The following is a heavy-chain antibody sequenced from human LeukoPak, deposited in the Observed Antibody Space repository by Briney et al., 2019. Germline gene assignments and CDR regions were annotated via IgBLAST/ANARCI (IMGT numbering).Heavy chain of an antibody. V-gene: IGHV1-18*01. Sequence: ASVKVSCKSSGDTFTSYGIGWVRQAPGQGLEWMGWISAYNGNTNYAQMLQGRVTMTTDTSTSTAYMELRSLRSDDTAVYYCARGVYDFWSGYFNWFDPWGQGTLVTVSS. CDR1: GDTFTSYG. J-gene: IGHJ5*02. D-gene: IGHD3-3*01. CDR2: ISAYNGNT. CDR3: ARGVYDFWSGYFNWFDP.